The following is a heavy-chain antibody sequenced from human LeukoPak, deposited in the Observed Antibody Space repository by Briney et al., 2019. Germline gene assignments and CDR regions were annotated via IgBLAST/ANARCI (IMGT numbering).Heavy chain of an antibody. CDR1: GGSISSYY. Sequence: SETLSLTCTVSGGSISSYYWSWIRQPAGTGLEWIGRIYTSGSTNYNPSLKRRVTMSVGTSKNQFSLTLSSVTAADTAVYYCAVSDFWSGYYTGDYWGQGTLVTVSS. CDR3: AVSDFWSGYYTGDY. D-gene: IGHD3-3*01. CDR2: IYTSGST. J-gene: IGHJ4*02. V-gene: IGHV4-4*07.